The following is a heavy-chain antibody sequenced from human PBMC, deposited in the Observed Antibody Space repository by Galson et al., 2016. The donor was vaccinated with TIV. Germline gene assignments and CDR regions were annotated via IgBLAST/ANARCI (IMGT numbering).Heavy chain of an antibody. CDR1: GFTFSLYG. J-gene: IGHJ4*02. Sequence: SLRLSCAASGFTFSLYGMHWVRQAPGKGLEWVAAISSDGRNEYYGDSVKGRFTVSRDNSKNTVSLQMNSLRAEDTAVYYCAKASLAAAGHEGAFDFWGQGTLGTVSS. V-gene: IGHV3-30*18. CDR3: AKASLAAAGHEGAFDF. CDR2: ISSDGRNE. D-gene: IGHD6-13*01.